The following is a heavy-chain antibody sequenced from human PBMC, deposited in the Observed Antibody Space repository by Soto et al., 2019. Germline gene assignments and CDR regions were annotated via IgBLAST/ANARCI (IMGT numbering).Heavy chain of an antibody. V-gene: IGHV3-64*04. Sequence: GESLKISCSGSGFIFSIYAIHWVRQAPGKGLEYVSFISIDGSRTHYADSVKGRFTISRDNSKNTLYLQMNSLRAEDTAVYYCARGSPRNTDFDYWGQGTLVTVSS. D-gene: IGHD1-1*01. J-gene: IGHJ4*02. CDR1: GFIFSIYA. CDR3: ARGSPRNTDFDY. CDR2: ISIDGSRT.